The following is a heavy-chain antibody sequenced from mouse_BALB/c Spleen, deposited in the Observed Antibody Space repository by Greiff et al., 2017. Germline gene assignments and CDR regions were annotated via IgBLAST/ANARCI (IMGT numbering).Heavy chain of an antibody. CDR2: ISYSGST. D-gene: IGHD2-3*01. Sequence: EVQLQQSGPGLVKPSQSLSLTCTVTGYSITSDYARNWIRQFPGNKLEWMGYISYSGSTSYNPSLKSRISITRDTSKNQFFLQLNSVTTEDTATYYCARDGGWLPRFAYWGQGTLVTVSA. CDR3: ARDGGWLPRFAY. J-gene: IGHJ3*01. V-gene: IGHV3-2*02. CDR1: GYSITSDYA.